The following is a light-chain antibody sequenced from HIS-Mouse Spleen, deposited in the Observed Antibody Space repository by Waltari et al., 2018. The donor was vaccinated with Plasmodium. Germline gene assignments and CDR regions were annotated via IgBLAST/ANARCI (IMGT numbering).Light chain of an antibody. CDR2: DVS. CDR3: CSYAGSYTWV. V-gene: IGLV2-11*01. CDR1: SSDVGGFNY. Sequence: QSALTQPRSVSGSPGQSVTISCTGTSSDVGGFNYFSWYQQHPGKAPKIMIYDVSKRPSGVPDRCSSSKAGNTASLTISGLQAEDEDDYYCCSYAGSYTWVFGGGTKLTVL. J-gene: IGLJ3*02.